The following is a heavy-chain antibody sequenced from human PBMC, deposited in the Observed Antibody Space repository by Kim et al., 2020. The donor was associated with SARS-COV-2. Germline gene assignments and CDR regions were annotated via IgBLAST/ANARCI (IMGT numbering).Heavy chain of an antibody. CDR2: IYTSGST. CDR1: GGSISSYY. D-gene: IGHD2-2*01. CDR3: ARGYCSSTSCSNWFDP. J-gene: IGHJ5*02. V-gene: IGHV4-4*07. Sequence: SETLSLTCTVSGGSISSYYWSWIRQPAGKGLEWIGRIYTSGSTNYNPSLKSRVTMSVDTSKNQFSLKLSSVTAADTAVYYCARGYCSSTSCSNWFDPWGQGTLVTVSS.